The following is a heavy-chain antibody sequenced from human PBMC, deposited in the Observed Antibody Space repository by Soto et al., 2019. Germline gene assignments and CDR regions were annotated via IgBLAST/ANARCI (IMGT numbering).Heavy chain of an antibody. Sequence: SVKVSCKASGGTFSSYAISWVRQAPGQGLEWMGGIIPIFGTANYAQKFQGRVTITADKSTSTAYMELSSLRSEDTAVYYCATYCSSTSCYYTRWFDPWGQGTLVTVSS. D-gene: IGHD2-2*01. CDR3: ATYCSSTSCYYTRWFDP. CDR1: GGTFSSYA. J-gene: IGHJ5*02. V-gene: IGHV1-69*06. CDR2: IIPIFGTA.